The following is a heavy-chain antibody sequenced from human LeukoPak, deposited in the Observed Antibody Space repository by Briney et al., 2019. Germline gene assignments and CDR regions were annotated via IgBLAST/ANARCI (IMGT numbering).Heavy chain of an antibody. D-gene: IGHD5-18*01. J-gene: IGHJ5*02. CDR1: GYTFTSYG. CDR3: AREGSDTAHYNWFDP. CDR2: ISAYNGNT. Sequence: GASVTVSCSASGYTFTSYGISWVRQAPGQGLEWMGWISAYNGNTNYAQKLQGRVTMTTDTSTSTAYMELRSLRSDDTAVYYCAREGSDTAHYNWFDPWGQGTLVTVSS. V-gene: IGHV1-18*01.